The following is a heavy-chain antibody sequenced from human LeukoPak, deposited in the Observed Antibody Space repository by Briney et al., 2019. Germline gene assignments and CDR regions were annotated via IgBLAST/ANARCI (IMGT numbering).Heavy chain of an antibody. CDR1: GFAFNTYS. D-gene: IGHD5-18*01. J-gene: IGHJ4*02. CDR3: ARDRGYSYGIDY. Sequence: GGSLRLSCAASGFAFNTYSMNWVRQAPGKGLQWVSSITTTSTSKYYADSVKGRFTISRDNAKNSLYLQMDSLRDEDTAVYYCARDRGYSYGIDYWGQGTLVTVSS. V-gene: IGHV3-48*02. CDR2: ITTTSTSK.